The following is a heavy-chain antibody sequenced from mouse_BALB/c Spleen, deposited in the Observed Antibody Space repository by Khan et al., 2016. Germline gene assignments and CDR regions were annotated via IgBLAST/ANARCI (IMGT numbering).Heavy chain of an antibody. CDR1: GFDFSRYW. J-gene: IGHJ4*01. Sequence: EVKLLESGGGLVQPGGSLKLSCAASGFDFSRYWMSWVRQAPGKGLEWLGEINPDSSTINYTPSLKDKFIISRDNAKNTLYLQMSKVRSEDTALYYCARQYGNYVGYAMDYWGQGTSVTVSS. CDR2: INPDSSTI. D-gene: IGHD2-10*02. CDR3: ARQYGNYVGYAMDY. V-gene: IGHV4-1*02.